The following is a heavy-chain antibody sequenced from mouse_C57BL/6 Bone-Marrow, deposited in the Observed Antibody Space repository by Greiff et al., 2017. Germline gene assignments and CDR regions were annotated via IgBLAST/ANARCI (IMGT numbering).Heavy chain of an antibody. Sequence: EVKLMESGPGLVKPSQSLSLTCSVTGYSITSGYYWNWIRQFPGNKLEWMGYISYDGSNNYNPSLKNRISITRDTSKNQFFLKLNSVTTEDTATYYCAREGLGLGRRFAYWGQGTLVTVSA. CDR1: GYSITSGYY. CDR3: AREGLGLGRRFAY. CDR2: ISYDGSN. D-gene: IGHD4-1*01. V-gene: IGHV3-6*01. J-gene: IGHJ3*01.